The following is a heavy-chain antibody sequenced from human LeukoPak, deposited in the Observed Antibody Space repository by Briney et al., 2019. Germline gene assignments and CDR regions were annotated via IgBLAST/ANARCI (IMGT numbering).Heavy chain of an antibody. J-gene: IGHJ6*02. Sequence: ASVKVSCKASGYTFTGYYMHWVRQAPGQGLEWMGWINLNSGGTNYAQEFQGRVTMTRDTSISAAYMELSRLRSDDTAVYYCARDLYYGSGSHSYYYYGMDVWGQGTTVTVSS. D-gene: IGHD3-10*01. CDR3: ARDLYYGSGSHSYYYYGMDV. CDR1: GYTFTGYY. CDR2: INLNSGGT. V-gene: IGHV1-2*02.